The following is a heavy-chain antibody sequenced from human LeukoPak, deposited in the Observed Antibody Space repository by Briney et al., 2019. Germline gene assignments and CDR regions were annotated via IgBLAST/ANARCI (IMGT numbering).Heavy chain of an antibody. V-gene: IGHV4-34*01. J-gene: IGHJ4*02. Sequence: SETLSLTCAVYGGSFSGYYWIWIRQPPGKGLEWFGSIYHSGSTYYNPSLKSRVTISVDTSKNQFSLKLSSVTAADTAVYYCARDRHWTNDWVFDYWGQGTLVTVSS. CDR1: GGSFSGYY. CDR2: IYHSGST. CDR3: ARDRHWTNDWVFDY. D-gene: IGHD1/OR15-1a*01.